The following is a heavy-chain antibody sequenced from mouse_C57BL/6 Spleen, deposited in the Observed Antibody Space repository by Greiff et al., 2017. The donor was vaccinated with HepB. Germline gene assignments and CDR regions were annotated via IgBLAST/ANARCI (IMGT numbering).Heavy chain of an antibody. CDR1: GFTFSDYG. CDR2: ISSGSSTI. D-gene: IGHD4-1*01. J-gene: IGHJ3*01. V-gene: IGHV5-17*01. CDR3: ARWDPFAY. Sequence: EVKLVESGGGLVKPGGSLKLSCAASGFTFSDYGMHWVRQAPEKGLEWVAYISSGSSTIYYADTVKGRFTISRDNAKNTLFLQMTSLRSEDTAMYYYARWDPFAYWGQGTLVTVSA.